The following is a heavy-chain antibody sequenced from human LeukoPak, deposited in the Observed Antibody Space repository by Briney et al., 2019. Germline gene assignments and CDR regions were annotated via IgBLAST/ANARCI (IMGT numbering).Heavy chain of an antibody. CDR1: GFTVSSNY. J-gene: IGHJ4*02. D-gene: IGHD1-7*01. V-gene: IGHV3-53*01. Sequence: GGSLRLSCAASGFTVSSNYMSWVRQAPGKGLEWVSVIYNGGSTYYADSVKGRFTISRDNSKNTLYLQMNSLRAEDTAVYYCARGKNYDYFDYWGQGTLVTVSS. CDR2: IYNGGST. CDR3: ARGKNYDYFDY.